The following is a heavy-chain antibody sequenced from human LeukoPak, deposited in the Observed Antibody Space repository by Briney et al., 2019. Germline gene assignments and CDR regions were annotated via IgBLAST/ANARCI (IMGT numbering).Heavy chain of an antibody. Sequence: GASVKVSCKASGYSFTGYFIHWMRQAPGQGLEWMGCIDPNSGDTKYAQKFQGRVSIPRDTSTRTAYMELSRLRSDDTAVYFCARSGSTGYSLDYWGQGTLVTVSS. J-gene: IGHJ4*02. D-gene: IGHD3-22*01. V-gene: IGHV1-2*02. CDR2: IDPNSGDT. CDR3: ARSGSTGYSLDY. CDR1: GYSFTGYF.